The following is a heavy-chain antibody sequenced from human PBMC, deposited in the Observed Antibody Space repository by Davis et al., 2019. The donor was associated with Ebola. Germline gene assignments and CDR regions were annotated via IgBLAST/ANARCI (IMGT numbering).Heavy chain of an antibody. CDR3: ARQNWYFDL. J-gene: IGHJ2*01. Sequence: SETLSLTCTVSGGSISSSSYYWGWIRQPPGKGLEWFGSIYYSGSTYYNPSLKSRVTISVDTSKNQFSLKLSSVTAADTAVYYCARQNWYFDLWGRGTLVTVSS. CDR1: GGSISSSSYY. V-gene: IGHV4-39*01. CDR2: IYYSGST.